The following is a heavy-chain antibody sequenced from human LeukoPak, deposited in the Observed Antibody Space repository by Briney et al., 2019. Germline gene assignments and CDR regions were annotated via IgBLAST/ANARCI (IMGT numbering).Heavy chain of an antibody. D-gene: IGHD1-1*01. CDR3: ATERAGTSGYIVFDN. CDR1: GFTFRNYW. J-gene: IGHJ4*02. Sequence: PGGSLRLSCAASGFTFRNYWMHWVRQAPGKGLVWVSRITPDEITTYADSVKGRFTISRDNAKNMLYLQMNSLRAEDTAVYYCATERAGTSGYIVFDNWGQEILVTVSS. CDR2: ITPDEIT. V-gene: IGHV3-74*01.